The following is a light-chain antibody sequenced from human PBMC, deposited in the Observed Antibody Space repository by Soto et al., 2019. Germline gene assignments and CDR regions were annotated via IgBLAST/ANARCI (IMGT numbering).Light chain of an antibody. J-gene: IGKJ1*01. CDR3: QQYGSSGT. V-gene: IGKV3-20*01. CDR2: GAS. Sequence: EIVLTQSPGSRSLSPGERATLSCRASQSVSSSYLAWYQQKPGQAPRLLIYGASSRAAGIPDRFSGSGSGTDFTLTISRLEPEDFAVYYCQQYGSSGTFGQGTKVDIK. CDR1: QSVSSSY.